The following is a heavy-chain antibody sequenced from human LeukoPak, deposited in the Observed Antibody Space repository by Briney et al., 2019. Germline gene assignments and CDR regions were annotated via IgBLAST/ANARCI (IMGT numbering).Heavy chain of an antibody. CDR2: IKSTVDGGTT. CDR1: DFTFNKDW. V-gene: IGHV3-15*07. CDR3: TTGGNVMVADTRAFDI. Sequence: PGGSLRLSCAASDFTFNKDWMNWVRQAPGKGLEWVGRIKSTVDGGTTDYAAPVKGRFTVSRDDSKKTLYLQMNSLKIEDTAVYYCTTGGNVMVADTRAFDIWGQGTMDTVSS. D-gene: IGHD2-15*01. J-gene: IGHJ3*02.